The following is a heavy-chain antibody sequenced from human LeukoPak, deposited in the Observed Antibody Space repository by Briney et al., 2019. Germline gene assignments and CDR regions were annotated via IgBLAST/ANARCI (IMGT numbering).Heavy chain of an antibody. V-gene: IGHV4-39*07. CDR3: AREGGQWLERSFDH. J-gene: IGHJ4*02. Sequence: SETLSLTCSVSGGSISSSGDHWGWIRQPPGKGLEWIGNIYYSGTTYYNPSLKSRVTISVDTSNNQFSLKLSSVTAADTAVYYCAREGGQWLERSFDHWGQGTLVTVSS. CDR1: GGSISSSGDH. CDR2: IYYSGTT. D-gene: IGHD6-19*01.